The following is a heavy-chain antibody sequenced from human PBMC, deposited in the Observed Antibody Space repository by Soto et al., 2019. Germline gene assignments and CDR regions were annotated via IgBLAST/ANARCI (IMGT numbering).Heavy chain of an antibody. CDR1: GYTVNRYG. D-gene: IGHD4-17*01. J-gene: IGHJ4*02. V-gene: IGHV1-8*01. CDR3: ARPLYGDNVDY. Sequence: QVQLVQSGAEVKKTGASVKVSCKASGYTVNRYGSNWVRQATVQGIEWMGWMNPNRGNTGYAQKFQGRVTMTRNTSISTAYMALSRLRSNDKAVHYCARPLYGDNVDYWGQANLVTVSS. CDR2: MNPNRGNT.